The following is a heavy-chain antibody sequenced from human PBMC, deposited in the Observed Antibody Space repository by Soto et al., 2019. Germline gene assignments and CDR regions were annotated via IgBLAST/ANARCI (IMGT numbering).Heavy chain of an antibody. CDR2: ISRSGDIT. V-gene: IGHV3-23*01. Sequence: EVQLLESGGALAQPGVSLRLSCAASGSTFSAFCMNWVRQAPGKGLEWVSAISRSGDITYYADSVKGRFTISRDNSKNTLYLEMNSLTGDNTAVYYCAKGGFWVHYGMDVW. D-gene: IGHD2-15*01. CDR3: AKGGFWVHYGMDV. CDR1: GSTFSAFC. J-gene: IGHJ6*01.